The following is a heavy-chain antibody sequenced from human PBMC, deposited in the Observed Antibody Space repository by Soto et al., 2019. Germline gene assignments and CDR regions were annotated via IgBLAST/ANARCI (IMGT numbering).Heavy chain of an antibody. V-gene: IGHV4-31*03. CDR2: IYYSGST. J-gene: IGHJ4*02. D-gene: IGHD6-13*01. CDR3: ARSLGVAAAGPFDY. Sequence: SETLSLTCTVSGGSISSGGYYWSWIRQHPGKGLEWIGYIYYSGSTYYNPSLKSRVTISVDTSKNQFSLKLSCVTAADTAVYYCARSLGVAAAGPFDYWGQGTLVTVLL. CDR1: GGSISSGGYY.